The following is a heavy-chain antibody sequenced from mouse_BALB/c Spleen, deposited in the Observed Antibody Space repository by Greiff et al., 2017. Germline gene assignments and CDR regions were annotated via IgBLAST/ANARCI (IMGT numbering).Heavy chain of an antibody. CDR3: ARVLYDGLDWYFDV. D-gene: IGHD2-12*01. J-gene: IGHJ1*01. V-gene: IGHV5-4*02. CDR1: GFTFSDYY. Sequence: EVMLVESGGGLVKPGGSLKLSCAASGFTFSDYYMYWVRQTPEKRLEWVATISDGGSYTYYPDSVKGRFTISRDNAKNNLYLQMSSLKSEDTAMYYCARVLYDGLDWYFDVWGAGTTVTVSS. CDR2: ISDGGSYT.